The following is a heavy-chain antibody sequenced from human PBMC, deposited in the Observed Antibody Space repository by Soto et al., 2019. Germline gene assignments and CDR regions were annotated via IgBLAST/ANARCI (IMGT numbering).Heavy chain of an antibody. Sequence: QVQLVQSGAEVKKPGASVKVSCKASGYTFTSYGISWVRQAPGQGLEWMGWISAYNGNTNYAQKLQGRFTVTPXTSTSTDYMELRSLRSDDTAVYYCARDVGYGLIDYWGQGTLVTVSS. D-gene: IGHD5-18*01. J-gene: IGHJ4*02. CDR2: ISAYNGNT. CDR3: ARDVGYGLIDY. V-gene: IGHV1-18*01. CDR1: GYTFTSYG.